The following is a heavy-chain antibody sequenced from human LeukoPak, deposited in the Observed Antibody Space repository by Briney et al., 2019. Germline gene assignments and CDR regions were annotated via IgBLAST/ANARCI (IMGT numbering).Heavy chain of an antibody. V-gene: IGHV1-69*04. CDR3: ARDPKMTTLAPGAFDI. CDR1: GGTFSSYA. CDR2: IIPILGIA. Sequence: SMKVSCKASGGTFSSYAISWVRQAPGQGLEWMGRIIPILGIANYAQKFQGRVTITADKSTSTAYMELSSLRSEDTAVYYCARDPKMTTLAPGAFDIWGQGTMVTVSS. D-gene: IGHD4-11*01. J-gene: IGHJ3*02.